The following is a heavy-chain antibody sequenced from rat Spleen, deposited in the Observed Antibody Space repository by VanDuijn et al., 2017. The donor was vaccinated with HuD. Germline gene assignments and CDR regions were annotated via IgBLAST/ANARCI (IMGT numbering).Heavy chain of an antibody. CDR1: GFTFSNYD. CDR3: VRLGIEAIGNWFAC. CDR2: ISYDGSST. D-gene: IGHD1-2*01. J-gene: IGHJ3*01. V-gene: IGHV5-25*01. Sequence: EVQLVESGGGLVQPGRYMRLSCAASGFTFSNYDMAWVRQAPTKGLEWVASISYDGSSTHYRDSVKGRFTISRDNARSTLSLQMDSLRSEDTAAYYCVRLGIEAIGNWFACWGQGTLVTVSS.